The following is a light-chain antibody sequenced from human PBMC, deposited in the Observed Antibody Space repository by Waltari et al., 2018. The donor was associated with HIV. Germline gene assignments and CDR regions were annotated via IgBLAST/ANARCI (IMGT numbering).Light chain of an antibody. V-gene: IGLV3-25*03. CDR2: KDN. CDR1: ALPDQF. J-gene: IGLJ2*01. CDR3: QSADSSGALGV. Sequence: YELTQPPSVSVSPGQTARITCSGDALPDQFAHWYQQRPGQAPIRLIFKDNKRPAGIPERFSGSSSGTTVTLTISGVQAEDEADYYCQSADSSGALGVFGGGTKLTVL.